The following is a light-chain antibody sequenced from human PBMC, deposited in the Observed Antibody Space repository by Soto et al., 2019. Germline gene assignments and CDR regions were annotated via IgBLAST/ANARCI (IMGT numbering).Light chain of an antibody. J-gene: IGKJ4*01. CDR2: ATS. V-gene: IGKV1-12*01. Sequence: DIQMTQSPSSVSASVGDRVTITCRASQYVSEWLAWYQQKPGKAPKPLIYATSNLRSGVPSRFSGSGSGTDFTLTICGLQTEDFATYYCQQTNSFPLTFGGGTKVDIK. CDR3: QQTNSFPLT. CDR1: QYVSEW.